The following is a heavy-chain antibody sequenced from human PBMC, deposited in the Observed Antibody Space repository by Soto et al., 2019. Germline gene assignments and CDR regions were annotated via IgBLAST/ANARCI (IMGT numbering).Heavy chain of an antibody. Sequence: GASVKVSCKXSGYTLTELSMHWVRQAPGKGLEWMGGFDPEDGETIYAQKFQGRVTMTEDTSTDTAYMELSSLRSEDTAVYYCATESRWSGSYSFWFDPWGQGTLVTVSS. V-gene: IGHV1-24*01. J-gene: IGHJ5*02. CDR3: ATESRWSGSYSFWFDP. CDR2: FDPEDGET. CDR1: GYTLTELS. D-gene: IGHD1-26*01.